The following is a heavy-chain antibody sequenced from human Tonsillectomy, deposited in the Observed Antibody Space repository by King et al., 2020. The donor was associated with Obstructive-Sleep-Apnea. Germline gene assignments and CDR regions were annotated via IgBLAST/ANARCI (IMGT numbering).Heavy chain of an antibody. V-gene: IGHV3-74*01. CDR3: ARDIVNYGGHSLWA. CDR1: GFTFSNYW. Sequence: VQLVESGGGLVQPGGSLRLSCAASGFTFSNYWMHWVRQAPGKGLMWVSRISGDGSTTNYADYVKGRFTISRDFAKTAMYLQMDSLRAEDTAVYFCARDIVNYGGHSLWAWGQGTLVTVSS. CDR2: ISGDGSTT. J-gene: IGHJ5*02. D-gene: IGHD4-23*01.